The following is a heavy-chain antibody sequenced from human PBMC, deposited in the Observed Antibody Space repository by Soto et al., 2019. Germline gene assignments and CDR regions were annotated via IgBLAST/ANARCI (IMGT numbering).Heavy chain of an antibody. Sequence: QVQLVQSGTEVKKPGASVKVSCKASGYTFTGYGINWVRQAPGLGLEWVGWISPYNGQTSYSQNVQGRVTMTTDTSTSTAYMELTSPRSDDTAVYYCARTKDADYWGQGTQVTVSS. J-gene: IGHJ4*02. V-gene: IGHV1-18*01. CDR2: ISPYNGQT. CDR3: ARTKDADY. CDR1: GYTFTGYG.